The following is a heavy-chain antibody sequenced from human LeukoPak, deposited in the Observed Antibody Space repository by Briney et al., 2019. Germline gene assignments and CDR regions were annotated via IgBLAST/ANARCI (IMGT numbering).Heavy chain of an antibody. V-gene: IGHV4-38-2*01. CDR1: GYSISSGYY. Sequence: PSETLSLTCAVSGYSISSGYYWGWIRQPPGKGLEWIGSIYHSGSTNYNPSLKSRVTISVDTSKNQFSLKLSSVTAADTAVYYCARVDCSGGSCNFDYWGQGTLVTVSS. CDR3: ARVDCSGGSCNFDY. CDR2: IYHSGST. J-gene: IGHJ4*02. D-gene: IGHD2-15*01.